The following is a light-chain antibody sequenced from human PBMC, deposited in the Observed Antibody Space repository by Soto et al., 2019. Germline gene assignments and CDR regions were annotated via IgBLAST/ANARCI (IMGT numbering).Light chain of an antibody. V-gene: IGKV1-9*01. J-gene: IGKJ4*01. CDR3: QQLNSYPLT. CDR2: AAS. CDR1: QGISSY. Sequence: DIQLTPPPSFLSASVGARVTITCRTGQGISSYLSWYQQKPGKAPKILIYAASTLQTGVPSRFSGSGSGTDFTLTISSLQPEDFATYYCQQLNSYPLTFGGGTKVDIK.